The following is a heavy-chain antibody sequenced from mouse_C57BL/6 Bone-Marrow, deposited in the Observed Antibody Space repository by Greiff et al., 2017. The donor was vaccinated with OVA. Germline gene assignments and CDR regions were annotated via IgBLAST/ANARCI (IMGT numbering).Heavy chain of an antibody. CDR3: ARKDYYGSSPFAY. D-gene: IGHD1-1*01. J-gene: IGHJ3*01. V-gene: IGHV1-59*01. CDR2: IDPSDSYT. Sequence: VQLQQSGPELVRPGTSVKLSCKASGYTFTSYWMHWVKQRPGQGLEWIGVIDPSDSYTNYNQKFKGKATLTVDTSSSTAYMQLSSLTSEDSAVYYCARKDYYGSSPFAYWGQGTLVTVSA. CDR1: GYTFTSYW.